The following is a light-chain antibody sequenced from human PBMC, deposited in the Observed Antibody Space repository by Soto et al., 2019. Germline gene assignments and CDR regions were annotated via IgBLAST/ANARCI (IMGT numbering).Light chain of an antibody. Sequence: QPVLPQSSSASASLGSSVKLTCTLSSGHSSYIIAWHQQQPGKAPRYLMKLEGSGSYNKGSGVPDRFSGSSSGADRYLTISNLQSEDEADYYCETWDSNIWVFGGGTK. CDR1: SGHSSYI. V-gene: IGLV4-60*03. CDR3: ETWDSNIWV. J-gene: IGLJ3*02. CDR2: LEGSGSY.